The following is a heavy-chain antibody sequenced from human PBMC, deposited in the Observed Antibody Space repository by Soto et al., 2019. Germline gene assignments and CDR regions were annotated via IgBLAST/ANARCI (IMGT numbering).Heavy chain of an antibody. Sequence: QVQLVESGGGVVQPGRSLRLSCAASGFTFSSYGMHWVRQAPGKGLEWVADIWYDGSNKYYADSVKGRFTISRDNSKNTLYLQMNSLRAEDTAVYYCARDLARGYCSGGSCLYYYGMDVWGQGTTVTVSS. CDR1: GFTFSSYG. J-gene: IGHJ6*02. CDR2: IWYDGSNK. D-gene: IGHD2-15*01. CDR3: ARDLARGYCSGGSCLYYYGMDV. V-gene: IGHV3-33*01.